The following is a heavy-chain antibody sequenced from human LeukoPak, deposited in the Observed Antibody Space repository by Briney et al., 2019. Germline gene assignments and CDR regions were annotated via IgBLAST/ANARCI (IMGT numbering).Heavy chain of an antibody. CDR2: ISSSSSYI. Sequence: GGSLRLCCAASGFTFSSYSMNWGRQAPGKGLEWVSSISSSSSYIYYADSVKGRFTISRDNAKNSLYLQMNSLRAEDTAVYYCARDLGYSSGWSHFDYWGQGTLVTVSS. V-gene: IGHV3-21*01. CDR3: ARDLGYSSGWSHFDY. D-gene: IGHD6-19*01. J-gene: IGHJ4*02. CDR1: GFTFSSYS.